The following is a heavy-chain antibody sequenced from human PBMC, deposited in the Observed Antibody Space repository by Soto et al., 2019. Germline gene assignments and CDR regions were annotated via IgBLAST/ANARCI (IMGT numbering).Heavy chain of an antibody. CDR2: ISYDGSDN. D-gene: IGHD3-10*01. CDR3: VGGQYYFDY. CDR1: GFPFTSYG. V-gene: IGHV3-30*03. J-gene: IGHJ4*02. Sequence: QVQLVESGGGVVQPGRSLRLSCAASGFPFTSYGMHWVREGPDKGLEWVAIISYDGSDNYYADSVKGLFTISRDNSKNTLYLQMNRLRPEDTALYYCVGGQYYFDYRGQGTLVIVSS.